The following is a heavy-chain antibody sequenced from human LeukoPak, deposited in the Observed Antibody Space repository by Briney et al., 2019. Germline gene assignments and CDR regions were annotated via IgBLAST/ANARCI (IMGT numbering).Heavy chain of an antibody. V-gene: IGHV1-2*04. CDR2: INPNSGGT. J-gene: IGHJ3*01. CDR3: ARDHKGGDGADAFDL. D-gene: IGHD5-24*01. CDR1: GYTFTGYY. Sequence: ASVKVSCKASGYTFTGYYMHWVRQAPGQGLEWMGWINPNSGGTNYAQKFQGWVTMTRDTSISTAYMELSRLRSDDTAVYYCARDHKGGDGADAFDLWGHGIMVTVSS.